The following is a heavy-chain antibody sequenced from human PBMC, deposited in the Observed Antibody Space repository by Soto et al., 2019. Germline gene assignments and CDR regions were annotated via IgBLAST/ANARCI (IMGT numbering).Heavy chain of an antibody. D-gene: IGHD4-17*01. CDR2: TYSRSKCYN. CDR1: GGGVSSNRAA. CDR3: ASSRPTVTMFRYFDY. J-gene: IGHJ4*02. Sequence: HSRSVTGGISGGGVSSNRAAGDWIRQTQSRGLEWLGWTYSRSKCYNDYAVSVKSRITINPDTSKNQFSLQLNSVTPEDTAVYYCASSRPTVTMFRYFDYWAQPTLVTVSS. V-gene: IGHV6-1*01.